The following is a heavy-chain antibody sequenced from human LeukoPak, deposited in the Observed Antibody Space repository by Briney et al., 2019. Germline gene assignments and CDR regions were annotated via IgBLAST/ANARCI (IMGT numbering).Heavy chain of an antibody. Sequence: GGSLRLSCTASGFTFSDYGLHWVRQAPGKGLDWVALISYDGNNKYYADSVRGRFTLSRDNAKNSLYLQMNSLRAEDTAVYYCARWPYSSSYYFDYWGQGTLVTVSS. CDR1: GFTFSDYG. V-gene: IGHV3-30-3*01. D-gene: IGHD6-6*01. J-gene: IGHJ4*02. CDR3: ARWPYSSSYYFDY. CDR2: ISYDGNNK.